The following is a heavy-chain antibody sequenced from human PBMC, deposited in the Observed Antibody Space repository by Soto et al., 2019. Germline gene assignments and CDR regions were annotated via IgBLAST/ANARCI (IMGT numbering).Heavy chain of an antibody. J-gene: IGHJ6*03. CDR3: AGRYCTNSVCYTNYYCYIDV. CDR1: GFTFSTYA. D-gene: IGHD2-8*01. Sequence: EVQLLESGGGLVQPGGSLRLSCAASGFTFSTYAMSWVRQAPGKGLEWVSTITTSGGNTYYADSVQGRFTISRDNSKNTLYLQMNSLRAEDTAVYYCAGRYCTNSVCYTNYYCYIDVWGKGTTVTVSS. V-gene: IGHV3-23*01. CDR2: ITTSGGNT.